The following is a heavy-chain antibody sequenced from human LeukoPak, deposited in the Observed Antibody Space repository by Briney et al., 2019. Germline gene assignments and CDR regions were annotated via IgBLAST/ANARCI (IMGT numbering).Heavy chain of an antibody. CDR3: ARGVVVPAATGFDP. Sequence: SVKVSCKASGYTFTSYAISWVRQAPGQGLEWMGGIIPIFGTANYAQKFQGRVTITTDESTSTAYMELSSLRSEDTAVYYCARGVVVPAATGFDPWGQGTLVTVSS. CDR1: GYTFTSYA. D-gene: IGHD2-2*01. CDR2: IIPIFGTA. V-gene: IGHV1-69*05. J-gene: IGHJ5*02.